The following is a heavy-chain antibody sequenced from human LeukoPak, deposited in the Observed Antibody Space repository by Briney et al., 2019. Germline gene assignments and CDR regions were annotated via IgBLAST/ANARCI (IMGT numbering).Heavy chain of an antibody. CDR2: ISSSSSYI. J-gene: IGHJ4*02. D-gene: IGHD6-19*01. CDR1: GFTFISYS. V-gene: IGHV3-21*01. CDR3: ARDQWLGAVAGTDGVDY. Sequence: GGSLRLSCAASGFTFISYSMNWVRQAPGKGLEWVSSISSSSSYIYYADSVKGRFTISRDNSKNTLYLQMNSLRAEDTAVYYCARDQWLGAVAGTDGVDYWGQGTLVTVSS.